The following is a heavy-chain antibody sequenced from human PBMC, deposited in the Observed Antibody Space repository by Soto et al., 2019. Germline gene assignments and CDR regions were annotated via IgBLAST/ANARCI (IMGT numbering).Heavy chain of an antibody. CDR2: IQHGGST. CDR3: ARAHYGDYGYGMDV. D-gene: IGHD4-17*01. Sequence: QLQLQESGSGLVKPSQTLSLTCAVSGGSISSGGYSWSWIRQPPGKGLEWIGYIQHGGSTYYNPCLKSRVTISVDRSKNQFSLKLTSVTAADTAVYYCARAHYGDYGYGMDVWGQGTTVTVSS. J-gene: IGHJ6*02. CDR1: GGSISSGGYS. V-gene: IGHV4-30-2*01.